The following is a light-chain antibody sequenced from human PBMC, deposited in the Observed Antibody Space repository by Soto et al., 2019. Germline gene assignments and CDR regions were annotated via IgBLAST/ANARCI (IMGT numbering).Light chain of an antibody. J-gene: IGLJ1*01. V-gene: IGLV2-23*02. CDR2: EVS. CDR3: CSYAGSSTPYV. CDR1: SSDVGSYNF. Sequence: QSALPQPASVSGSPGQSITISCTGTSSDVGSYNFVSWYQQHPGKAPKLMIYEVSKRPSGVSNRFSGSKSGNTASLTISGLQAEDEADYYCCSYAGSSTPYVFGTGTKVTVL.